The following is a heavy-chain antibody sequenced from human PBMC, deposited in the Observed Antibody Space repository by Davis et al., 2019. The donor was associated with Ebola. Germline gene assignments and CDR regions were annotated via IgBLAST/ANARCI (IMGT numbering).Heavy chain of an antibody. CDR3: AAEASPGSDAFDI. V-gene: IGHV1-69*04. J-gene: IGHJ3*02. CDR1: GSTLTRHA. Sequence: AASVKVSCKASGSTLTRHAISWVRQAPGRGLEWVGIINPILPTPNYAQKLHGRVAISADKSMATAYMELSSLKSEDTAVYYCAAEASPGSDAFDIWGQGTMVAVSS. CDR2: INPILPTP.